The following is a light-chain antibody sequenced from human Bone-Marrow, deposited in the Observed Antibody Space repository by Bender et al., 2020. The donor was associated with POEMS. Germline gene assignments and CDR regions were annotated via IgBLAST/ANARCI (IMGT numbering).Light chain of an antibody. CDR1: ALPKKY. CDR2: DDR. V-gene: IGLV3-10*01. CDR3: FSTADTSDHRV. J-gene: IGLJ3*02. Sequence: SYELTQPPSVSVSPGQPARITCSGDALPKKYAYWYQQKSGQAPILVIYDDRKRPSGIPERFSGCSSGTVATLTISGAQVEDEADYYCFSTADTSDHRVFGGGTRLTVL.